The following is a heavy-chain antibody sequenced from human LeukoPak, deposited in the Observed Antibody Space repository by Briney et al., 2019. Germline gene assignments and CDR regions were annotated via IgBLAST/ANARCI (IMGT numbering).Heavy chain of an antibody. V-gene: IGHV3-64*01. CDR3: ARIDCSSTSCASGHFDY. D-gene: IGHD2-2*01. J-gene: IGHJ4*02. Sequence: PGGSLRLSCAASGFTFSSYAMHWVRQAPGKGLEYVSAISSNGGSTYYANSVKGRFTISRDNSKNTLYLQMGSLRAEDMAVYYCARIDCSSTSCASGHFDYWGQGTLVTVSS. CDR1: GFTFSSYA. CDR2: ISSNGGST.